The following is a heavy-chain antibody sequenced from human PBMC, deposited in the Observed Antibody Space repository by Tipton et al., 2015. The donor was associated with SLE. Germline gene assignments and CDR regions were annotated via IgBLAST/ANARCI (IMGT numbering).Heavy chain of an antibody. D-gene: IGHD4-23*01. CDR1: GYFISSGYY. V-gene: IGHV4-38-2*01. J-gene: IGHJ3*02. Sequence: TLSLTRAVSGYFISSGYYWGWIRQPPGKGLEWIGTISHTGSTYYNPSLKSRVTISMDTSKNHFSLRLTSVTAADAAVYSCARSRESVNSAAFEIWGQGTRVTVSS. CDR3: ARSRESVNSAAFEI. CDR2: ISHTGST.